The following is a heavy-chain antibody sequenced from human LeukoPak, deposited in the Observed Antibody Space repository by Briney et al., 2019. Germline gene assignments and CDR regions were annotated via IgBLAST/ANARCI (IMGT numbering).Heavy chain of an antibody. CDR2: IDPSDSYT. J-gene: IGHJ4*02. D-gene: IGHD2-2*01. CDR3: ARHRGYCSTSSCQEFDY. Sequence: PGESLKISCKGSGYSFTSYWISWVRQMPGKGLEWMGRIDPSDSYTNFRPSFQGHVSTSADKSISTAYLQWSSLKASDTAIYYCARHRGYCSTSSCQEFDYWGQGTLVTVSS. CDR1: GYSFTSYW. V-gene: IGHV5-10-1*01.